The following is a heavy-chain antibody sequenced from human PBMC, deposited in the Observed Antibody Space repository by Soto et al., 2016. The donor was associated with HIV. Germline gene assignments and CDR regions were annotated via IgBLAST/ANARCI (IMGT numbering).Heavy chain of an antibody. CDR2: IYTSGST. D-gene: IGHD3-3*01. CDR3: AREHDFWSGYYYFDY. J-gene: IGHJ4*02. Sequence: QVQLQESGPGLVKPSQTLSLTCTVSGGSISSGSYYWSWIRQPAGKGLEWIGRIYTSGSTNYNPSLKSRVTISVDTSKNQFSLKLSSVTAADTAVYYCAREHDFWSGYYYFDYWAREPWSPSPX. CDR1: GGSISSGSYY. V-gene: IGHV4-61*02.